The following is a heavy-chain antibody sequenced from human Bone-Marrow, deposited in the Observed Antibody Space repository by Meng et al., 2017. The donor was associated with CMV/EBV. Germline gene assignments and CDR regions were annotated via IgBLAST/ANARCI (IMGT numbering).Heavy chain of an antibody. D-gene: IGHD1-26*01. CDR1: GFTFSSYW. V-gene: IGHV3-74*01. CDR3: ARDDREGSYSYYYYGMDV. J-gene: IGHJ6*02. Sequence: GESLKISCAASGFTFSSYWMHWVRQAPGKGLVWVSRINSDGSSTSYADSVKGRFTISRDNAKNTLYLQMNSLRAEDTAVYYCARDDREGSYSYYYYGMDVWGQGTTVTASS. CDR2: INSDGSST.